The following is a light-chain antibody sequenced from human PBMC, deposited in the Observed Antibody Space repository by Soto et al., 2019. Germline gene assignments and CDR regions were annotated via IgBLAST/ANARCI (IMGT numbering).Light chain of an antibody. CDR3: QQRSNWPRT. J-gene: IGKJ2*01. V-gene: IGKV3-15*01. CDR2: GAF. CDR1: QSVSSN. Sequence: EIVMTQSPVTLSVSPGERVTLSCRASQSVSSNLAWYQQKPGQAPSLLIYGAFTRATGIPARFSGTGSGTEFTLTISSLQSEDFAVYYCQQRSNWPRTFGQGTKLEIK.